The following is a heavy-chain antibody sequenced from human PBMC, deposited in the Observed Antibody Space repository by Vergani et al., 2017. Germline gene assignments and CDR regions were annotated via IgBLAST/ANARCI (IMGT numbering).Heavy chain of an antibody. V-gene: IGHV1-69*08. CDR1: GGTFSSYT. Sequence: QVQLVQSGAEVKKPGSSVKVSCKASGGTFSSYTISWVRQAPGQGLEWMGRIIPILGTANYAQKFQGRVTITADKSTSTAYMELSSLRSEDTAVYYCARVDCSSTSCYDYYYYMDVWGKGTTVTVSS. CDR2: IIPILGTA. J-gene: IGHJ6*03. CDR3: ARVDCSSTSCYDYYYYMDV. D-gene: IGHD2-2*01.